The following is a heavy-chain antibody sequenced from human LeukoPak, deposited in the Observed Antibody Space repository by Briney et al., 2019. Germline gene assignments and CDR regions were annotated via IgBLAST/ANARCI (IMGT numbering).Heavy chain of an antibody. J-gene: IGHJ4*02. CDR3: TRVAIHYQYASAAYYIDY. D-gene: IGHD2-2*01. Sequence: PGRSLRLSCTASGLIFGDYAVSWVRQAPGKGLEWVGLIGSKADGGTTEFAASVMGRFTISRDDSKSIAYLQMDSLKTGDTAVYYCTRVAIHYQYASAAYYIDYWGQGTQVTVSS. CDR1: GLIFGDYA. CDR2: IGSKADGGTT. V-gene: IGHV3-49*04.